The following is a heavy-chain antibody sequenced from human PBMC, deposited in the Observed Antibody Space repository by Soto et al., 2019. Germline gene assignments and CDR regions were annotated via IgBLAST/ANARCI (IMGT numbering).Heavy chain of an antibody. Sequence: PSETLSLTCTVSGGSISSGDYYRSWIRQPPGKGLEWIGYIYYSGSTYYNPSLKSRVTISVDTSKNQFSLKLSSVTAADTAVYYCAREVQWELHFDYWGQGTLVTVSS. CDR3: AREVQWELHFDY. CDR2: IYYSGST. CDR1: GGSISSGDYY. J-gene: IGHJ4*02. D-gene: IGHD1-26*01. V-gene: IGHV4-30-4*01.